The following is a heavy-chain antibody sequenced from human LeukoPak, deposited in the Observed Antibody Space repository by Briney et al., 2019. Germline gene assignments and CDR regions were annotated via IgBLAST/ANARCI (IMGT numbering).Heavy chain of an antibody. D-gene: IGHD2-15*01. J-gene: IGHJ6*03. Sequence: SETLSLTCTVSGGSISSSIYYWGWIRQPPGKGLEWIGSMYSSGSTNYNPSLKSRVTISVDTSKNPFSLKLSSVTAADTAVYYCAGQVVVAATVNYYYYYMDVWGKGTTVTVSS. CDR3: AGQVVVAATVNYYYYYMDV. CDR1: GGSISSSIYY. V-gene: IGHV4-39*07. CDR2: MYSSGST.